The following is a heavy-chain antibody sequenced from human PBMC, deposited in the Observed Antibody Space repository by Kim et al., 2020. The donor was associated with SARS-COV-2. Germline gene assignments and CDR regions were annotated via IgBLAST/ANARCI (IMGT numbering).Heavy chain of an antibody. CDR2: IYPGDSDT. Sequence: GESLKISCEGSGYTFTNYWIGWVRQMPGKRLEWMGIIYPGDSDTRYSPSFQGQVTISADKSIATAYLQWRSLKASETAMYYCARTYSSVLTGHIDYWGPG. D-gene: IGHD6-19*01. V-gene: IGHV5-51*01. CDR3: ARTYSSVLTGHIDY. CDR1: GYTFTNYW. J-gene: IGHJ4*02.